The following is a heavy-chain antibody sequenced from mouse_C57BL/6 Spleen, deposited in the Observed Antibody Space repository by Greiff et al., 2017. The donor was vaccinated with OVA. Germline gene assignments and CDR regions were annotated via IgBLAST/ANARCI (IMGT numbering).Heavy chain of an antibody. CDR1: GFTFSSYA. Sequence: EVKLVESGEGLVKPGGSLKLSCAASGFTFSSYAMSWVRQTPEKRLEWVAYISSGGDYIYYADTVKGRFTISRDNARNTLYLQMSSLKAEDTAMYYGTRGRSPINYAMDYWGPGTSVTVSS. J-gene: IGHJ4*01. D-gene: IGHD6-1*01. V-gene: IGHV5-9-1*02. CDR2: ISSGGDYI. CDR3: TRGRSPINYAMDY.